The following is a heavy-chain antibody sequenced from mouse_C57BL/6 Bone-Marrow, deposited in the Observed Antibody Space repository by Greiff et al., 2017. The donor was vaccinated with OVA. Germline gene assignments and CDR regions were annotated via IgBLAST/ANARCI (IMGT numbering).Heavy chain of an antibody. Sequence: QVQLQQPGAELVMPGASVKLSCKASGYTFTSYWMHWVKQRPGQGLEWIGEIDPSDSYTNYNQKFKGKSTLTVDKSSSTACMQLSSLTSEDSAIYYCERGENWDEFAYWGQGTLVTVSA. D-gene: IGHD4-1*01. V-gene: IGHV1-69*01. J-gene: IGHJ3*01. CDR1: GYTFTSYW. CDR3: ERGENWDEFAY. CDR2: IDPSDSYT.